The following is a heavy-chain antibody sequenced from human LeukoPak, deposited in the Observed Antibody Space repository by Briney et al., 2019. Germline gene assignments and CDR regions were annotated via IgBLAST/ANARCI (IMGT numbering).Heavy chain of an antibody. CDR2: FDPEDVET. J-gene: IGHJ4*02. Sequence: GASVKVSCKVSGYTLTELAIHWVRQAPGKGLEWMGGFDPEDVETIYAQKFQGRVTMTEDTYTDTAYMELSSLRSEDTAVYYCATYSGYAAYWGQGTLVTVS. D-gene: IGHD5-12*01. CDR3: ATYSGYAAY. CDR1: GYTLTELA. V-gene: IGHV1-24*01.